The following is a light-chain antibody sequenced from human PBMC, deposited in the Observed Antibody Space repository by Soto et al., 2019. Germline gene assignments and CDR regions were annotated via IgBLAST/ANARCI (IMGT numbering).Light chain of an antibody. CDR1: QIIGTN. J-gene: IGKJ2*01. V-gene: IGKV3-15*01. CDR3: QQYDKWPYT. Sequence: ENVLTQSPATLSVSPGERATHSCRTSQIIGTNLAWYQQKPGQAPRLLIYGAFIRAPGFPVRFRGTGSGSEFTLTISSLQSEDGALYYCQQYDKWPYTFGQGTNLEIK. CDR2: GAF.